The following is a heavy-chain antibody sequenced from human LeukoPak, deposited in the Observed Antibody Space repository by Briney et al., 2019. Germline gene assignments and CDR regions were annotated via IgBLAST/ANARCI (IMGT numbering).Heavy chain of an antibody. Sequence: SGTLSLTCAVSGDSITNRNWWNWVRQPPGKGLEWIGEISHSGSTNYNPSLKSRVTISVDKSKNEFSLNLSSVTAADTAVYYCARDSSAYCSGGSCYNWYFDLWGRGTLVSVSS. D-gene: IGHD2-15*01. CDR2: ISHSGST. V-gene: IGHV4-4*02. J-gene: IGHJ2*01. CDR3: ARDSSAYCSGGSCYNWYFDL. CDR1: GDSITNRNW.